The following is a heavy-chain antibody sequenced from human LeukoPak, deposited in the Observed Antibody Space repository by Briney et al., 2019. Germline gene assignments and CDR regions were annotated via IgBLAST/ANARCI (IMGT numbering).Heavy chain of an antibody. Sequence: SVKVSCKASGGTFSRYAISWVRQAPGQGLELMGGIIPMFRTVNYAQKFQGRVTITADESTSTAYMELTSLRSEDTAVYYCARDATLYDSRAYYFLWWGQGTLVTVSS. D-gene: IGHD3-22*01. V-gene: IGHV1-69*13. CDR1: GGTFSRYA. CDR3: ARDATLYDSRAYYFLW. CDR2: IIPMFRTV. J-gene: IGHJ4*02.